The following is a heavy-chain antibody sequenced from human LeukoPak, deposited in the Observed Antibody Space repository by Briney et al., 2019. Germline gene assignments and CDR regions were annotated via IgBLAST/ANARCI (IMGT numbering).Heavy chain of an antibody. J-gene: IGHJ5*02. D-gene: IGHD4-17*01. V-gene: IGHV1-24*01. CDR1: GYSLSELS. Sequence: GASVKVSCKVSGYSLSELSIHWVRQAPGKGLEWMGGFDPEDAETIYAQDFQGRVTMTEDTSTDTAYMELTSLKSDDTAVYYCAATTFFRDYVNWFDPWGQGTLVIVSS. CDR2: FDPEDAET. CDR3: AATTFFRDYVNWFDP.